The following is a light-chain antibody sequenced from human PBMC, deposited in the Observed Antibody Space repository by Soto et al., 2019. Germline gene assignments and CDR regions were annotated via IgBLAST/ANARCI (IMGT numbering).Light chain of an antibody. CDR1: SSNIGAGCD. Sequence: QSVLTQPPSVSGAPGQRVTISCTGSSSNIGAGCDVHWYRQLPGTPPKLLIYANNNRPAGVPDRFSASKSGTSASLAITGLQAEDEADYYCQSFDISLGGYVFATGTKVTVL. CDR2: ANN. CDR3: QSFDISLGGYV. V-gene: IGLV1-40*01. J-gene: IGLJ1*01.